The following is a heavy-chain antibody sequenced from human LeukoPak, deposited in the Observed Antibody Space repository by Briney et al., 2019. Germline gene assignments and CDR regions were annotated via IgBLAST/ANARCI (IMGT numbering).Heavy chain of an antibody. Sequence: ASVKVSCKASGYTFTGYYMHWVRQALGQGLEWMGWINPNSGGTNYAQKFQGRVTMTRDTSISTAYMELSRLRSDDTAVYYCARTRGYGDFYFDYWGQGTLVTVSS. J-gene: IGHJ4*02. V-gene: IGHV1-2*02. D-gene: IGHD4-17*01. CDR3: ARTRGYGDFYFDY. CDR2: INPNSGGT. CDR1: GYTFTGYY.